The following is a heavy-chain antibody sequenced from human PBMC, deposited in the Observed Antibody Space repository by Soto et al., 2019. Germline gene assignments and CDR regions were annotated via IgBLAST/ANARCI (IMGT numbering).Heavy chain of an antibody. J-gene: IGHJ4*02. CDR2: INPNSGGT. CDR1: GYTFTGYY. D-gene: IGHD3-22*01. Sequence: ASVKVSCKASGYTFTGYYMHWVRQAPGQGLEWMGWINPNSGGTNYAQKLQGRVTMTTDTSTSTAYMELRSLRSDDTAVYYCARLYYDSSGYYHIFDYWGQGTLVTVSS. V-gene: IGHV1-2*02. CDR3: ARLYYDSSGYYHIFDY.